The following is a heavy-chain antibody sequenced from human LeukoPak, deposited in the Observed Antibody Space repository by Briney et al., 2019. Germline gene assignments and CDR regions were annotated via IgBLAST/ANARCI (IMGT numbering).Heavy chain of an antibody. V-gene: IGHV1-69*13. J-gene: IGHJ4*02. CDR1: GGTFSSYA. CDR2: IIPIFGTA. CDR3: ARMGGRTYDSSGYND. D-gene: IGHD3-22*01. Sequence: SVKVSCKASGGTFSSYAISWVRQAPGQGLEWMGGIIPIFGTANYAQKVQGRVTITADESTSTAYMELSSLRSEDTAVYYCARMGGRTYDSSGYNDWGQGTLVTVSS.